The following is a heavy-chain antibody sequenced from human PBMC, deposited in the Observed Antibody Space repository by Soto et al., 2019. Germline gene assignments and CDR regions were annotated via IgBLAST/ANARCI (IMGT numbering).Heavy chain of an antibody. CDR3: ARGSFRGSAFDY. Sequence: SVKVSCKASGGTFSSYAISWVRQAPGQGLEWIGGIIPIFGTANYAQKFQGRVTITADESTSTAYMELSSLRSEDTAVYYCARGSFRGSAFDYWGQGTLVTVSS. J-gene: IGHJ4*02. D-gene: IGHD3-10*01. CDR2: IIPIFGTA. V-gene: IGHV1-69*13. CDR1: GGTFSSYA.